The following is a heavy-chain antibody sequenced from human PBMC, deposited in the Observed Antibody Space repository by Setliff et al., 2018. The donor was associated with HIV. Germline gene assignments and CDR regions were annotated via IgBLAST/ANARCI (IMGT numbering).Heavy chain of an antibody. V-gene: IGHV4-61*01. Sequence: SETLSLTCTVSGGSISSGRNYWSWIRQPPGKGMEWIVFIYYSWSNNYNPSLEIRVTISVDTSKNQFSLKLSSVTAADTAVYYCARHRDPPGTSWIYYYYYTDLWGEGTTVTVSS. CDR2: IYYSWSN. CDR1: GGSISSGRNY. CDR3: ARHRDPPGTSWIYYYYYTDL. D-gene: IGHD6-13*01. J-gene: IGHJ6*03.